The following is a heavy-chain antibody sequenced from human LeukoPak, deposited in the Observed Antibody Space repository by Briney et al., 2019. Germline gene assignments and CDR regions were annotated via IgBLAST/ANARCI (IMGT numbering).Heavy chain of an antibody. CDR2: ISGNNDHP. CDR1: GYTFSNFG. D-gene: IGHD3-16*02. V-gene: IGHV1-18*04. Sequence: ASVNVSCKASGYTFSNFGISWVRQAPGQGLEWIGWISGNNDHPHYGQKFQGRLTVTTDSSTSTAYMELRNLRSDDTAVYYCARQQEVSGYFDYWGQGTLVTVSS. J-gene: IGHJ4*02. CDR3: ARQQEVSGYFDY.